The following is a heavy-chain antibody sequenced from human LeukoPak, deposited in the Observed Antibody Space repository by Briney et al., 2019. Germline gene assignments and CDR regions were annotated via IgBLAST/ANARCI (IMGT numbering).Heavy chain of an antibody. Sequence: SETLPLTCTVSGGSISSSSYYWGWIRQPPGKGLEWIGSIYYSGSTYYNPSLKSRVTISVDTSKNQFSLKLSSVTAADTAVYYCARHGTYARMVRGAPLEYWGQGTLVTVSS. CDR3: ARHGTYARMVRGAPLEY. CDR1: GGSISSSSYY. D-gene: IGHD3-10*01. V-gene: IGHV4-39*01. J-gene: IGHJ4*02. CDR2: IYYSGST.